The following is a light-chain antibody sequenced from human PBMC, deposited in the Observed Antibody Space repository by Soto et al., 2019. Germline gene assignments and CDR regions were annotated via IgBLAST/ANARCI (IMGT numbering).Light chain of an antibody. CDR3: MQSIQLPRT. V-gene: IGKV2D-29*01. Sequence: VVITQTPLALSVTPGHAASISCNSSHILLQSDGNTYLYWYLQKPGQPPQLLIYAVSNRFSGVPDRFSGSGSGTDFTLKISRVEAEDVGVYYCMQSIQLPRTFGQGTKVDIK. CDR1: HILLQSDGNTY. J-gene: IGKJ1*01. CDR2: AVS.